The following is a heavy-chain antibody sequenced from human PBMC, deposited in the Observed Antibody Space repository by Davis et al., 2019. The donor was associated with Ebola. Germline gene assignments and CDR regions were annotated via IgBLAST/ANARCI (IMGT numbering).Heavy chain of an antibody. CDR2: IYYSGST. J-gene: IGHJ4*02. CDR3: ARLRFDPYYDILTGYGAHYYFDY. V-gene: IGHV4-39*01. CDR1: GGSISSYY. Sequence: SETLSLTCTVSGGSISSYYWGWIRQPPGKGLEWIGSIYYSGSTYYNPSLKSRVTISVDTSKNQFSLKLSSVTAADTAVYYCARLRFDPYYDILTGYGAHYYFDYWGQGTLVTVSS. D-gene: IGHD3-9*01.